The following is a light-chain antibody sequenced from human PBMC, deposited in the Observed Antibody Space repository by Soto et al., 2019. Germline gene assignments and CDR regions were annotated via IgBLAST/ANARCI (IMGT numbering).Light chain of an antibody. CDR1: QSVLYSSDNKNY. CDR2: WAS. J-gene: IGKJ4*01. CDR3: QQYYSTPLT. V-gene: IGKV4-1*01. Sequence: DFVVTQSPDSLPVSLGERATINCKSSQSVLYSSDNKNYLAWYQQKPGQPPKLLIYWASTRESGVPDRFSGSGSETDFTLTINSLQAEDVAVYYCQQYYSTPLTFGGGTKVEIK.